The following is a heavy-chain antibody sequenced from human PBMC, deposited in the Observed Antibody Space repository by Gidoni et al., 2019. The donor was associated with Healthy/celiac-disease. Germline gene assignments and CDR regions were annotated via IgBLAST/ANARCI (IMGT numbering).Heavy chain of an antibody. CDR1: GGSISSYY. V-gene: IGHV4-59*08. D-gene: IGHD6-19*01. Sequence: QVQLQESGPGLVKPSETLSLTCTVTGGSISSYYWSWIRQAPGKGLEWIGYIYYSGSTNYNPSRKSRVTISVDTSKNQFSLKLSSVTAADTAVYYCARRVIGVAGNWFDPWGQGTLVTVSS. J-gene: IGHJ5*02. CDR3: ARRVIGVAGNWFDP. CDR2: IYYSGST.